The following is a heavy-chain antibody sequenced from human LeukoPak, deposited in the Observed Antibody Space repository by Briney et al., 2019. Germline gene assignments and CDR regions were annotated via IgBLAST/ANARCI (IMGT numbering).Heavy chain of an antibody. Sequence: GGSLRLSCAASGFTFSSHGMSWVRQAPGKGLEWASSISISSNYIYYPDSLKGRFTISRDNAKNSLYLQMNSLRAEDTAVYYCARRRYSGSSQHFDYWGLGTLVTVSS. V-gene: IGHV3-21*01. CDR1: GFTFSSHG. CDR3: ARRRYSGSSQHFDY. J-gene: IGHJ4*02. CDR2: ISISSNYI. D-gene: IGHD1-26*01.